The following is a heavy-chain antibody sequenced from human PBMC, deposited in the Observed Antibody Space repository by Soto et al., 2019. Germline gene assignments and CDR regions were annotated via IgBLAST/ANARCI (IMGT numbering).Heavy chain of an antibody. CDR2: KSAYNDNT. V-gene: IGHV1-18*01. D-gene: IGHD3-10*01. J-gene: IGHJ4*02. CDR1: GYTFTSYV. CDR3: ARNRYGSGNFDD. Sequence: QVQLVQYGAEVKKPGASVEVSCKASGYTFTSYVIRWVRQTTGQVLERMGWKSAYNDNTNYAQKLQGRVTMTTDTTTITAYMEVRILRTDETAVYYGARNRYGSGNFDDWCPGTMVTVSA.